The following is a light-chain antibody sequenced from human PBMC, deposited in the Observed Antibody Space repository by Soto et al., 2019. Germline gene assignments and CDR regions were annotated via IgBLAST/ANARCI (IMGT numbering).Light chain of an antibody. CDR1: QSVSSF. CDR2: DAS. CDR3: QQRSNWPKT. J-gene: IGKJ1*01. Sequence: EIVLTQSPATLSLSPGERATLSCRASQSVSSFLAWYQQKPGQAPRLLIYDASHRATGIPARFSGNGSVTDFTLTISSLEPEDVAVYDCQQRSNWPKTFGQGTKVEIK. V-gene: IGKV3-11*01.